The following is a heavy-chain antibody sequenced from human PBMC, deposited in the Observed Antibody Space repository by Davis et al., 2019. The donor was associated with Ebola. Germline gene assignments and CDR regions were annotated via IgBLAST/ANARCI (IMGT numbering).Heavy chain of an antibody. D-gene: IGHD5-18*01. CDR2: IYYSGST. Sequence: MPSETLSLTCTVSSGSISSSSYCWGWNRQPPGKGLEWIGSIYYSGSTYYNPSLKSRVTISVDTSKNQFSLKLSSVTAADTAVYYCARSFKGIQLWPRDYYYGMDVWGQGTTVTVSS. CDR1: SGSISSSSYC. V-gene: IGHV4-39*07. J-gene: IGHJ6*02. CDR3: ARSFKGIQLWPRDYYYGMDV.